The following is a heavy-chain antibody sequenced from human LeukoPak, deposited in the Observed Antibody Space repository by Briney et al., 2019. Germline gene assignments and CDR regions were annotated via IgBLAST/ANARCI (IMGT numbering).Heavy chain of an antibody. V-gene: IGHV3-74*01. D-gene: IGHD3-3*01. CDR3: ARDLLDYDFWSGYYLPGMDV. CDR1: GFTFSSYW. CDR2: INSDGSST. Sequence: GRSLRLSCAASGFTFSSYWMHWVRQAPGKGLVWVSRINSDGSSTSYADSVKGRFTISRDNAKNTLYLQMNSLRAEDTAVYYCARDLLDYDFWSGYYLPGMDVWGQGTTVTVSS. J-gene: IGHJ6*02.